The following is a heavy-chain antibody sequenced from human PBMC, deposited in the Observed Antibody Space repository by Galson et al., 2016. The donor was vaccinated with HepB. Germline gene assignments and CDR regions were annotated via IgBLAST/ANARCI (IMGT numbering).Heavy chain of an antibody. CDR2: IKSKGDGGIA. CDR3: ATDVAYGDFDNTFDL. Sequence: LRLSCAASGFTFSSYWMNWVRQAPGKGPEWIGRIKSKGDGGIADYAAPLKGRFTISRDDSENTLYLQMNRLKTEDTAVYYCATDVAYGDFDNTFDLWGQGTMVTVSS. V-gene: IGHV3-15*01. D-gene: IGHD4-17*01. J-gene: IGHJ3*01. CDR1: GFTFSSYW.